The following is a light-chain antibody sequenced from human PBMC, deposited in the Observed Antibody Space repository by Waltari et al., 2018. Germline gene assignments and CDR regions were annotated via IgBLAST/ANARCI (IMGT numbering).Light chain of an antibody. CDR2: QED. Sequence: SYELTQPPSVSVSPGQTASIPCSGDKLGDKYASWYQQKPGQSPVLVIYQEDKRPSGIPERVSGSNAGDTATLTIGGTQATDEADYFCQAWDNSTVVFGGGTKLTVL. V-gene: IGLV3-1*01. CDR3: QAWDNSTVV. CDR1: KLGDKY. J-gene: IGLJ2*01.